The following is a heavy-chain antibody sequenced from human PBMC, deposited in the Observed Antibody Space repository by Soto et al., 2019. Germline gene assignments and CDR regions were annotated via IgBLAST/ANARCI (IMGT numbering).Heavy chain of an antibody. V-gene: IGHV3-33*01. D-gene: IGHD3-10*01. CDR3: ARAYITMVRGVIAPVSY. CDR2: IWYDGSNK. Sequence: GGSLRLSCAASGFTFSSYGMHWVRQAPGKGLEWVAVIWYDGSNKYYADSVKGRFTISRDNSKNTLYLQMNSLRAEDTAVYYCARAYITMVRGVIAPVSYWGQGTLVTVSS. CDR1: GFTFSSYG. J-gene: IGHJ4*02.